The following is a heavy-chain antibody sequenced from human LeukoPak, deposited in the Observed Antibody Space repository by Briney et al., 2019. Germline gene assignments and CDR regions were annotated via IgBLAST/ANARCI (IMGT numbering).Heavy chain of an antibody. V-gene: IGHV1-69*04. CDR1: GGTFSSYT. Sequence: GASVKVSCKASGGTFSSYTISWVRQAPGQGLEWMGRIIPILGIANYAQKFQGRVTITADKSTSTAYVELSSLRSEDTAVYYCARDYRSGRSNWFDPWGQGTLVTVSS. J-gene: IGHJ5*02. D-gene: IGHD6-19*01. CDR2: IIPILGIA. CDR3: ARDYRSGRSNWFDP.